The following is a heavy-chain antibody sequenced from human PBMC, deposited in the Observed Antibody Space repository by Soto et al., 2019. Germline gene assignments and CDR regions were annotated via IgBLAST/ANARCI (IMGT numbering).Heavy chain of an antibody. Sequence: PSETLSLTCAVYGGSFSGYFWNWIRQTPGKGLEWIGRIYATGTTDYNPSLKSRVMMSVDTSKKQFSLKLRSVTAADTAVYYCVRDGTKTLRDWFDPWGQGISVTVSS. CDR1: GGSFSGYF. CDR2: IYATGTT. CDR3: VRDGTKTLRDWFDP. V-gene: IGHV4-59*10. J-gene: IGHJ5*02. D-gene: IGHD1-1*01.